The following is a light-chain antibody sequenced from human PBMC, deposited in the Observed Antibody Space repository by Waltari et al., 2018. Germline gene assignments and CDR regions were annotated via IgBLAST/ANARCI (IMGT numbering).Light chain of an antibody. V-gene: IGKV3-11*01. CDR1: QTVGTY. J-gene: IGKJ1*01. CDR2: DAS. CDR3: QQRINWPLT. Sequence: EIVLTQSPATLSLSPGERATLSCRTSQTVGTYLIWYQQKPGQAPRVLIYDASNRATGLPARFSGSGSGTDFTLTISSLEPEDFAVYYCQQRINWPLTFGQGTKVEI.